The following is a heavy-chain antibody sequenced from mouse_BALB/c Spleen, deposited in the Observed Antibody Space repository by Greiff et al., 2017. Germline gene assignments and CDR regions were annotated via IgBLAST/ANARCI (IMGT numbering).Heavy chain of an antibody. D-gene: IGHD2-4*01. V-gene: IGHV3-2*02. J-gene: IGHJ3*01. CDR1: GYSITSDYA. CDR2: ISYSGST. Sequence: DVQLQESGPGLVKPSQSLSLTCTVTGYSITSDYAWNWIRQFPGNKLEWMGYISYSGSTSYNPSLKSRISIPRDTSKNQFFLQLNSVTTEDTATYYCAREGSTMITKAWFAYWGQGTLVTVSA. CDR3: AREGSTMITKAWFAY.